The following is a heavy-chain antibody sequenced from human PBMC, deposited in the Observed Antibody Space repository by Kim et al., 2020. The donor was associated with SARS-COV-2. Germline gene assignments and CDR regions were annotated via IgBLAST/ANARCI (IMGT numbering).Heavy chain of an antibody. J-gene: IGHJ6*02. D-gene: IGHD3-16*01. V-gene: IGHV3-43*01. CDR3: AKDSVGAPGYYGMDV. Sequence: DSVKGRFTISRDNSKNSLYLQMNSLRTEDTALYYCAKDSVGAPGYYGMDVWGQGTTVTVSS.